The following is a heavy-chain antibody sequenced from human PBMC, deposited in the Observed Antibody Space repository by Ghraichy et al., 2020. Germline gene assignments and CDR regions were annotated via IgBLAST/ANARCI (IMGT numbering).Heavy chain of an antibody. CDR1: GFTFSTYG. D-gene: IGHD3-3*01. Sequence: GGSLRLSCAASGFTFSTYGMSWVRQAPGKGLEWVSTFSGSSGSTYYADSVKGRFTISRDNSKNTLYLQMNSLRAEDTAAYYCATSDHDFWSGFYFEFWGQGTLVTVSS. CDR3: ATSDHDFWSGFYFEF. CDR2: FSGSSGST. J-gene: IGHJ4*02. V-gene: IGHV3-23*01.